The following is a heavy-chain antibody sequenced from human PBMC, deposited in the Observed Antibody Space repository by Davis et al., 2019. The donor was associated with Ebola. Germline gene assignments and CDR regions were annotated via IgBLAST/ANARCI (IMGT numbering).Heavy chain of an antibody. D-gene: IGHD6-19*01. J-gene: IGHJ6*04. CDR1: GFTFSSYG. CDR2: ISYDGSNK. CDR3: ARDRLGPLYYNYGMDV. V-gene: IGHV3-30*03. Sequence: GESLKISCAASGFTFSSYGMHWVRQAPGKGLEWVAVISYDGSNKYYADSVKGRFTISRDNSKNTLYLQMNSLRAEDTAVYYCARDRLGPLYYNYGMDVWGKGTTVTVSS.